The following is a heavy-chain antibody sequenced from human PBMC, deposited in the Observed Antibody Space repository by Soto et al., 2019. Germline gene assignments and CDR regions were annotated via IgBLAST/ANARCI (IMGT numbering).Heavy chain of an antibody. Sequence: QVQLQESGPGLVKPSQTLSLTCAVSGGSISSGSYYWSWIRQLPGKGLEWIGYIYYTGSTDYSPSLKSRLTISVDTSKNQFSLKLSSVTAADTAAYYCARIMPETGFDYWGQGALVTVSS. D-gene: IGHD2-2*01. CDR1: GGSISSGSYY. CDR3: ARIMPETGFDY. CDR2: IYYTGST. J-gene: IGHJ4*02. V-gene: IGHV4-31*11.